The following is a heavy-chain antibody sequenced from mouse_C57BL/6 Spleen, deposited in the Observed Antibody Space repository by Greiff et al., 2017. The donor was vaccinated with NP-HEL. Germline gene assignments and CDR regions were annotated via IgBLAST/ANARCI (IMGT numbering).Heavy chain of an antibody. D-gene: IGHD1-1*01. V-gene: IGHV1-64*01. CDR3: ASYYGSSPFDY. CDR1: GYTFTSYW. J-gene: IGHJ2*01. CDR2: IHPNSGST. Sequence: VQLQQPGAELVKPGASVKLSCKASGYTFTSYWMHWVKQRPGQGLEWIGMIHPNSGSTNYNEKFKSKATLTVHKSSSTAYMQLSSLTSEDSAVDYCASYYGSSPFDYWGQGTTLTVSS.